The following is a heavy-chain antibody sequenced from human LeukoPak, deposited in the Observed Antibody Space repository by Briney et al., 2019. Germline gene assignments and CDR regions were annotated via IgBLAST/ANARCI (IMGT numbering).Heavy chain of an antibody. V-gene: IGHV3-48*02. D-gene: IGHD7-27*01. CDR3: AREDDSWGPNNLDL. J-gene: IGHJ3*01. Sequence: PGGFLRLSCAASAFTFSDYNMNWVRQAPGKGLEWISYIDTSSSTMYYADSVMGRFTISRDNAKESLYLQMNSLRDEDTAVYYCAREDDSWGPNNLDLWGQGTMVTVSS. CDR2: IDTSSSTM. CDR1: AFTFSDYN.